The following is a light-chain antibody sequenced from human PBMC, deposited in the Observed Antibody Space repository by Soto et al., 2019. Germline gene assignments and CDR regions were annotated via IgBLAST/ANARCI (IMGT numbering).Light chain of an antibody. J-gene: IGLJ1*01. CDR1: SSDVGSYNR. CDR3: RSYTTSRTYV. V-gene: IGLV2-18*02. Sequence: ALTQPPSVSGSPGQSVAISCTGTSSDVGSYNRVSWYQQPPGTAPKLMIYDVSNRPSGVPDRFSGSKSGNTASLTISGLQAEDEADYYCRSYTTSRTYVFGTGTKVTVL. CDR2: DVS.